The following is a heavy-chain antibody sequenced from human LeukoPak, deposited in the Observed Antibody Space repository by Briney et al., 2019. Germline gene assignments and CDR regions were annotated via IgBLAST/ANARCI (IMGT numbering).Heavy chain of an antibody. Sequence: GESLKISCKGSGYSFTSYWISWVRQMPGKGLEWMGRSDPSDSYTYYSPSFQGHVTISADKSISTTYLQWNSLEASDTAMYYCASLNSGSYYGLGFFDLWGRGTLVTVSS. CDR1: GYSFTSYW. CDR2: SDPSDSYT. J-gene: IGHJ2*01. CDR3: ASLNSGSYYGLGFFDL. V-gene: IGHV5-10-1*01. D-gene: IGHD1-26*01.